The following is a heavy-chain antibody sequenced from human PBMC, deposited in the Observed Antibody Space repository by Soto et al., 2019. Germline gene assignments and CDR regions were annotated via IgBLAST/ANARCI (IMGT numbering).Heavy chain of an antibody. Sequence: PSETLSLTCTVSGGSISSGGYYWSWIRQHPGRGLEWIGYIYYSGSTYYNPSLKSRVTISVDTSKNQFSLKLSSVTAADTAVYYCAREGIYGGKSLHDAFDIWGQGTMVTVSS. CDR2: IYYSGST. CDR1: GGSISSGGYY. V-gene: IGHV4-31*03. J-gene: IGHJ3*02. CDR3: AREGIYGGKSLHDAFDI. D-gene: IGHD4-17*01.